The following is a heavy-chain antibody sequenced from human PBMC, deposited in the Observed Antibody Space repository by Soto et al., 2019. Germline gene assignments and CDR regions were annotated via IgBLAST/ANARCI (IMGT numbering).Heavy chain of an antibody. Sequence: SETLSLTCTVSGASITNYYWSWIRQPPGKGLEWIGYIYYSGTTNYNPSLKSRVSISIDTSKNQFSLKLSSVTAADTAVYYCAGDFGYYDSSNYFMSYFNYWGQGILVTVSS. D-gene: IGHD3-22*01. CDR3: AGDFGYYDSSNYFMSYFNY. CDR2: IYYSGTT. J-gene: IGHJ4*02. V-gene: IGHV4-59*01. CDR1: GASITNYY.